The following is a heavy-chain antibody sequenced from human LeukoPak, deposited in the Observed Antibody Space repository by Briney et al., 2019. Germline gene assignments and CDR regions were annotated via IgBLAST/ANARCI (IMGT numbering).Heavy chain of an antibody. D-gene: IGHD5-24*01. CDR2: ISSSSSYI. CDR1: GFTFSDYY. Sequence: PGGSLRLSCAASGFTFSDYYMSWIRQAPGKGLESVSSISSSSSYIYYADSVKGRFTISRDNAKNSLYLQMNSLRAEDTAVYYCAREERDGYNYYWYFDLWGRGTLVTVSS. CDR3: AREERDGYNYYWYFDL. J-gene: IGHJ2*01. V-gene: IGHV3-11*06.